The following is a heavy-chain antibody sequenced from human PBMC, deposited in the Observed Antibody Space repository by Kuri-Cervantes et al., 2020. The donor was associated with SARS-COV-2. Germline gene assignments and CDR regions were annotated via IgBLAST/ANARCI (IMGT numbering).Heavy chain of an antibody. CDR1: SGSISSHY. V-gene: IGHV4-59*11. CDR3: TRAGYDNSGYYYSFDF. Sequence: ESLKISCTVSSGSISSHYWSWIRQPPGKGLEWIGYVYSSGSTNYSPSLKSRVTMSVDTSKNQYSLKLTSVTAADTAVYYCTRAGYDNSGYYYSFDFWGQGTLVTVSS. D-gene: IGHD3-22*01. CDR2: VYSSGST. J-gene: IGHJ4*02.